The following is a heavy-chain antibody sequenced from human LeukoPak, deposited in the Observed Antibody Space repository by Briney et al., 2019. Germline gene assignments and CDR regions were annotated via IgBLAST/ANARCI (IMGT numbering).Heavy chain of an antibody. D-gene: IGHD3-10*01. CDR2: ISYDGSNK. V-gene: IGHV3-30*18. J-gene: IGHJ4*02. CDR1: GFTFSSYG. CDR3: AKGRRDPMVRGVIINPLDY. Sequence: GRSLRLSCAASGFTFSSYGMHWVRQAPGKGLEWVAVISYDGSNKYYADSVKGRFTISRDNSKNTLYLQMNSLRAEDTAVYYCAKGRRDPMVRGVIINPLDYWGQGTLVTVSS.